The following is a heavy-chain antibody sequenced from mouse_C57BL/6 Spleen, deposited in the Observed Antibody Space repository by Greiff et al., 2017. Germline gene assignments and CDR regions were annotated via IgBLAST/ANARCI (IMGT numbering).Heavy chain of an antibody. V-gene: IGHV1-80*01. CDR2: IYPGDGDT. CDR3: AREGYYGNPYYFDY. Sequence: QVQLQQSGAELVKPGASVKISCKASGYAFSSYWMNWVKQRPGKGLEWIGQIYPGDGDTNYNGKFKGKATLTADKSSSTAYMQLSSLTSEDSAVYFCAREGYYGNPYYFDYWGQGTTLTVSS. D-gene: IGHD2-1*01. J-gene: IGHJ2*01. CDR1: GYAFSSYW.